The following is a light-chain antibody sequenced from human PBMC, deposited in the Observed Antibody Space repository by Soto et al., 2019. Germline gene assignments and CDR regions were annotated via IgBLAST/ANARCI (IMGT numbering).Light chain of an antibody. CDR1: QSVSSN. CDR2: DAS. V-gene: IGKV3-15*01. Sequence: EIVLTQSPATLSLSPGERATLSCRASQSVSSNLAWYQQKPGQAPRLLIYDASTRATVIPARFSGSGSGTESTLTISSLQSEDFAVYYCQQYNDWPPITFGQGTRLEIK. J-gene: IGKJ5*01. CDR3: QQYNDWPPIT.